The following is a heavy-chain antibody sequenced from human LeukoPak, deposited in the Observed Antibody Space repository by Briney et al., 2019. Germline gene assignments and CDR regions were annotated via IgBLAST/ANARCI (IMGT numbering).Heavy chain of an antibody. CDR3: ARHYDSGSYPLDY. V-gene: IGHV1-18*01. CDR2: ISTYNGNT. J-gene: IGHJ4*02. D-gene: IGHD3-10*01. CDR1: GYTFNSYD. Sequence: ASVKVSCKASGYTFNSYDISWVRQAPGQGLEWMAWISTYNGNTNYAQKFQGRVTITADKSTSTAYMELSSLRSEDTAVYYCARHYDSGSYPLDYWGQGALVTVSS.